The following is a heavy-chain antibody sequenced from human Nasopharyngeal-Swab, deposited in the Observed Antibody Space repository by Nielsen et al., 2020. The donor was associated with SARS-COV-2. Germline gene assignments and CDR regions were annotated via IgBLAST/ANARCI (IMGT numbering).Heavy chain of an antibody. CDR2: INHSGST. CDR1: GGSFSGYY. J-gene: IGHJ5*02. D-gene: IGHD6-13*01. CDR3: AVTTPGIAAAGTRSNWFDP. V-gene: IGHV4-34*01. Sequence: SETLSLTCAVYGGSFSGYYWNWIRQAPGKGLEWIGEINHSGSTNYNPSLKSRVTISVDPSKNQFSLKLHSVTAADTAVYYCAVTTPGIAAAGTRSNWFDPWGQGTLVTVSS.